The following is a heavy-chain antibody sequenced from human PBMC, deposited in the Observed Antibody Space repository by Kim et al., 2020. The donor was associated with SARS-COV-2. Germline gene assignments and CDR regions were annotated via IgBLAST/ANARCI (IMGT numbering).Heavy chain of an antibody. V-gene: IGHV3-23*01. CDR3: AKSRIAVADFDY. CDR2: IRGRSGST. J-gene: IGHJ4*02. D-gene: IGHD6-19*01. Sequence: GGSLRLSCEASVFTFSSYAMSWVRQAPGKGLEWVSDIRGRSGSTNYADSVKGRFTISRDNSKNTLYLQMNNLRAEDTAVYYCAKSRIAVADFDYWGQGTLVTVSS. CDR1: VFTFSSYA.